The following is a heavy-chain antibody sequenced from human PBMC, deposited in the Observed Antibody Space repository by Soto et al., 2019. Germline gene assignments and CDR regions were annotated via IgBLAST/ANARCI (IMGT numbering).Heavy chain of an antibody. V-gene: IGHV3-30*18. D-gene: IGHD2-15*01. CDR2: ISYDGSNK. CDR3: AKVGYCSGGSCYGYYYGMDV. CDR1: GFTFSSYG. Sequence: ESGGGVVQPGRSLRLSCAASGFTFSSYGMHWVRQAPGKGLEWVAVISYDGSNKYYADSVKGRFTISRDNSKNTLYLQMNSLRAEDTAVYYCAKVGYCSGGSCYGYYYGMDVWGQGTTVTVSS. J-gene: IGHJ6*02.